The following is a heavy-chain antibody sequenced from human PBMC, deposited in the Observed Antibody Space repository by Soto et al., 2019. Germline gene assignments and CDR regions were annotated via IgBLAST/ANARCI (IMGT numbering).Heavy chain of an antibody. CDR2: IIPIFGTA. CDR1: GGTFSSYA. J-gene: IGHJ3*02. CDR3: ARDRQWLPDAFDI. V-gene: IGHV1-69*06. D-gene: IGHD5-12*01. Sequence: SVKVSCKASGGTFSSYAISWVRQAPGQGLEWMGGIIPIFGTANYAQKFQGRVTITADKSTSTAYMELSSLRSEDTAVYYCARDRQWLPDAFDIWGQGTTVTVSS.